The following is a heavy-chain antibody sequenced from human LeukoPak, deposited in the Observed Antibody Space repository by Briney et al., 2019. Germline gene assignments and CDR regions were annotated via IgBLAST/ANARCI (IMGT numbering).Heavy chain of an antibody. V-gene: IGHV3-9*01. J-gene: IGHJ3*02. CDR1: GFTFDDYA. D-gene: IGHD3-10*01. CDR3: AKIYGLDAFDI. CDR2: ISWNSGSI. Sequence: PGRSLRLSCAASGFTFDDYAMHWVRQAPGKGLEWVSGISWNSGSIGYADSVKGRFTISRDNAKNSLYLQMNSLRAEDTALYYCAKIYGLDAFDIWGQGTMVTVSS.